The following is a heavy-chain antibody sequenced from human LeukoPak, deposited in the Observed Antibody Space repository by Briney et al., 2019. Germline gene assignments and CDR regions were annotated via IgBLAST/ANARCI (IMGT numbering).Heavy chain of an antibody. CDR1: GFTFSSYA. D-gene: IGHD3-22*01. CDR3: AKAPREYYDSSGYYVY. CDR2: ISGSGGST. J-gene: IGHJ4*02. Sequence: PGGSLRLSCAASGFTFSSYAMSWVRQAPGKGLEWVSAISGSGGSTYYADSVKGRFTISRDNSKNTLYLQMNSLRAEDTAVYYCAKAPREYYDSSGYYVYWGQGTLVTVSS. V-gene: IGHV3-23*01.